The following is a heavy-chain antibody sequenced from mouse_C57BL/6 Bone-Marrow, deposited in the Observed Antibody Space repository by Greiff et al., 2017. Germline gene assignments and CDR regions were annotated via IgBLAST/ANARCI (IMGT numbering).Heavy chain of an antibody. CDR3: ARDWWFAY. J-gene: IGHJ3*01. CDR1: GYTFTSYG. D-gene: IGHD4-1*01. V-gene: IGHV1-81*01. CDR2: IYPRSGNT. Sequence: QVQLQQSGAELARPGASVKLSCKASGYTFTSYGISWVKQRTGQGLEWIGEIYPRSGNTYYNEKFKGKATLTADKSSSTAYMELRSLKSEDSAVYFCARDWWFAYWGQGTLVTVSA.